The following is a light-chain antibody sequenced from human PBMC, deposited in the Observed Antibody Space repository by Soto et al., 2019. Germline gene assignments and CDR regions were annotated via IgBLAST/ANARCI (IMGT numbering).Light chain of an antibody. Sequence: QSVLAQPRSVSGAPGQSVAISCTGTSSDVGGYNSVSWYQHHPGKAPTLMIYEVSKRPSGVPDRFSGSKSGNTASLTISGLQAEDEADYYCCSYAGGNYVFATGPTVTVL. CDR1: SSDVGGYNS. CDR2: EVS. V-gene: IGLV2-11*01. J-gene: IGLJ1*01. CDR3: CSYAGGNYV.